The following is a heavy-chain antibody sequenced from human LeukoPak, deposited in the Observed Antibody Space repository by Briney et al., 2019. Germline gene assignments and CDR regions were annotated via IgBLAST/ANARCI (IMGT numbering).Heavy chain of an antibody. J-gene: IGHJ4*02. CDR2: IFTNGDTT. V-gene: IGHV3-64D*09. D-gene: IGHD1-1*01. CDR3: VKITSVTGGDC. Sequence: PGGSLRLSCSASGFTFSIYPMHWVRQAPGKGLEYVSTIFTNGDTTSYAASVKGRFTTSRDDSKNTLYLQMSSLRAEDTAVYYCVKITSVTGGDCWGQGTRLTVSS. CDR1: GFTFSIYP.